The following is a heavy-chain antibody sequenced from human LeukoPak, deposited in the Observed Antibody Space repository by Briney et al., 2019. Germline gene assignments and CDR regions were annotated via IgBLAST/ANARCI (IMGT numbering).Heavy chain of an antibody. V-gene: IGHV1-8*03. J-gene: IGHJ5*02. CDR1: GYTFTSYD. CDR3: ARARVVPAAMYNWFDP. D-gene: IGHD2-2*01. CDR2: MNPNGGNT. Sequence: ASVKVSCKASGYTFTSYDINWVRQATGQGLEWMGWMNPNGGNTGYAQKFQGRVTITRNTSISTVYMELSSLRSEDTAVYYCARARVVPAAMYNWFDPWGQGTLVTVSS.